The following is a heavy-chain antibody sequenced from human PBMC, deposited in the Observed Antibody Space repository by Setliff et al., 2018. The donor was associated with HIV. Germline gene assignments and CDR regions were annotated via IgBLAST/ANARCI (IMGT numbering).Heavy chain of an antibody. V-gene: IGHV4-30-4*08. CDR1: DYY. D-gene: IGHD6-19*01. J-gene: IGHJ3*01. Sequence: DYYWSWIRQPPGKGLEWIGNIYYSGSTYYNPSLKSRVTISVDTSKNQFSLKLSSVTAADTAVYYCARGLDDLGAFDVWGQGTMVTVSS. CDR3: ARGLDDLGAFDV. CDR2: IYYSGST.